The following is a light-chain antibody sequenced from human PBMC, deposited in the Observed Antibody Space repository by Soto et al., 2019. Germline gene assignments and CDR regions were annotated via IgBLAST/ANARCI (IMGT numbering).Light chain of an antibody. Sequence: DIQMTQSPSSLSASVGDRVTVTCRTSHIVDTSLNWYQQKPGNAPKLLIYAASSVQSGVPARLSGSGSATFFTLTIHNLLPDDFATYFCQQTHSIPPTFGPGTKV. CDR1: HIVDTS. CDR2: AAS. J-gene: IGKJ2*01. V-gene: IGKV1-39*01. CDR3: QQTHSIPPT.